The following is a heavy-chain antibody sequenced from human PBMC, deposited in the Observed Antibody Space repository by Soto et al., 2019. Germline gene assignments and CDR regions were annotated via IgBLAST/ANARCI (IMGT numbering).Heavy chain of an antibody. J-gene: IGHJ6*02. V-gene: IGHV3-30-3*01. CDR2: ISYDGSNK. CDR3: AREKWLLRRNGMDV. D-gene: IGHD5-12*01. CDR1: VFTFSSYA. Sequence: WWSLRLSCSASVFTFSSYAMHWVRQAPGKGLEWVAVISYDGSNKYYADSVKGRFTISRDNSKNTLYLQMNSLRAEDTAVYYCAREKWLLRRNGMDVWGQGTTVTVSS.